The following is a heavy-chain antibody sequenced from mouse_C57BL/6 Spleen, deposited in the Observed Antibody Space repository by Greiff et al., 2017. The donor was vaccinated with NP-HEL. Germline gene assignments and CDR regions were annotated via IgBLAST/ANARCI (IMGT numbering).Heavy chain of an antibody. J-gene: IGHJ4*01. CDR2: ISSGSSTI. V-gene: IGHV5-17*01. D-gene: IGHD3-1*01. Sequence: EVHLVESGGGLVKPGGSLKLSCAASGFTFSDYGMHWVRQAPEKGLEWVAYISSGSSTIYYADTVKGRFTISRDNAKNTLFLQMTSLRSEDTAMYYCARGGLSYYYAMDYWGQGTSVTVSS. CDR3: ARGGLSYYYAMDY. CDR1: GFTFSDYG.